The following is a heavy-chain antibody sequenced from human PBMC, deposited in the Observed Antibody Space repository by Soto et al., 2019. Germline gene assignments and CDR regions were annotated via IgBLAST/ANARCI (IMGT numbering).Heavy chain of an antibody. Sequence: TLSITCSFSGGSVSINIYYWTWIRQHPGKGPEWIGHIYYSGSTYYNPSLKSRVTISLDMSKNQFSLKLTSVSAADTAVYYCARGYDYDSGGYLFDYWGQGTLVTVSS. D-gene: IGHD3-22*01. V-gene: IGHV4-31*03. CDR2: IYYSGST. CDR1: GGSVSINIYY. J-gene: IGHJ4*02. CDR3: ARGYDYDSGGYLFDY.